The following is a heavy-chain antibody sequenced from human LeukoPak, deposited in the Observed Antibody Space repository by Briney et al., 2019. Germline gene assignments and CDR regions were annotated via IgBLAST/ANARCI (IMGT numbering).Heavy chain of an antibody. CDR3: ARHEYLARFDP. Sequence: SETLSLTRTVSGGSISSYYWSWIRQPPGKGLEWIGYIYTSGSTNYNPSLKSRVTISVDTSKNQFSLKLSSVTAADTAVYYCARHEYLARFDPWGQGTLVTVSS. CDR1: GGSISSYY. J-gene: IGHJ5*02. D-gene: IGHD6-6*01. V-gene: IGHV4-4*09. CDR2: IYTSGST.